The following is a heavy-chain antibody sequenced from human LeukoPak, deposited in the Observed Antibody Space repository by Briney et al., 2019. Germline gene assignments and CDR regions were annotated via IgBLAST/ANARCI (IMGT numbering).Heavy chain of an antibody. CDR1: GGSFSGYY. D-gene: IGHD6-13*01. V-gene: IGHV4-34*01. Sequence: SETLSLTCAVYGGSFSGYYWSWIRQPPGKGLEGIGEINHSGSTNYNPSLKSRVTISVDTSKNQFSLKLSSVTAADTAVYYCARFRGVAAAHLYYFDYWGQGTLVTVSS. CDR2: INHSGST. CDR3: ARFRGVAAAHLYYFDY. J-gene: IGHJ4*02.